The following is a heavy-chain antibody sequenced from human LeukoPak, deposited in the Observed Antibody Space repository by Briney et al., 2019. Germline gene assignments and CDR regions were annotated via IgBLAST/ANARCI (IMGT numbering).Heavy chain of an antibody. CDR2: ILHDGSNK. CDR3: ATLSGDSHGYDY. V-gene: IGHV3-30*03. CDR1: EFTFSTYA. Sequence: GGSLRLSCAASEFTFSTYAMHWVRQAPGKGLEWVAVILHDGSNKQYADSVKGRFTISRDNSKNTLYLQINSLRAEDTAVYYCATLSGDSHGYDYWGLGTLVTVSS. D-gene: IGHD5-18*01. J-gene: IGHJ4*02.